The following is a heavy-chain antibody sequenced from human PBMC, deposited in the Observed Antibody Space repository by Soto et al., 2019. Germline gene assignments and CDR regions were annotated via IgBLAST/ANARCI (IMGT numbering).Heavy chain of an antibody. CDR3: ARGVPYYDFWSGYPDY. V-gene: IGHV4-31*03. CDR2: INHSGST. CDR1: GGSISSGGYY. J-gene: IGHJ4*02. Sequence: KPSETLSLTCTVSGGSISSGGYYWSWIRQHPGKGLEWIGEINHSGSTNYNPSLKSRVTISVDTSKNQFSLKLSSVTAADTAVYYCARGVPYYDFWSGYPDYWGQGTLVTVSS. D-gene: IGHD3-3*01.